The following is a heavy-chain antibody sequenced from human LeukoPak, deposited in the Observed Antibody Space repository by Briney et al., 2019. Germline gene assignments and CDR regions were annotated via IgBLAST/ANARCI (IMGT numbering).Heavy chain of an antibody. J-gene: IGHJ4*02. D-gene: IGHD5-24*01. CDR2: INHSGST. V-gene: IGHV4-34*01. Sequence: PSETLSLTCAVYGGSFSGYYWSWIRQPPRKGLECSAEINHSGSTNYTPSLKSRVTISVDTSKNQFSLKLSSVTAADTAVYYCARGSLDGYNYDYFDYWGQGTLVTVSS. CDR1: GGSFSGYY. CDR3: ARGSLDGYNYDYFDY.